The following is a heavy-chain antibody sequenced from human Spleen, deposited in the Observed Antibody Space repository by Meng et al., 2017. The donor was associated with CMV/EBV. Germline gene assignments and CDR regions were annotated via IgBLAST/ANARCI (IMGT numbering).Heavy chain of an antibody. V-gene: IGHV1-2*02. CDR1: GYTFTDYY. CDR3: TRGGNWNYLRFFDY. J-gene: IGHJ4*02. CDR2: VSPDSGGT. Sequence: SVKVSCKASGYTFTDYYIHWVRQAPGQGLEWMGWVSPDSGGTNYAQKFQGRVTMTRDTSIRTVYTELTRLSSDDTALYFCTRGGNWNYLRFFDYWGQGTLVTVSS. D-gene: IGHD1-7*01.